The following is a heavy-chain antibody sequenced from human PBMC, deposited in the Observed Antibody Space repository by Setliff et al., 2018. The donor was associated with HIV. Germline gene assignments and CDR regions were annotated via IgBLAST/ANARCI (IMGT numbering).Heavy chain of an antibody. CDR3: ARTSFHGSGNYGGFYFES. D-gene: IGHD3-10*01. V-gene: IGHV3-53*01. Sequence: QPGGSLRLSCAASGFTVSSNYMSWVRQAPGKGLEWVSVIYSGAATYYADSVKGRFTISRDNSKNTVYLQMNNTRVEDTAVYYCARTSFHGSGNYGGFYFESWGQGTLVTVSS. J-gene: IGHJ4*02. CDR1: GFTVSSNY. CDR2: IYSGAAT.